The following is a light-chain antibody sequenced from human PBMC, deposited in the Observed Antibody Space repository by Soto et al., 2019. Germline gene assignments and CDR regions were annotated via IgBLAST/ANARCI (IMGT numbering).Light chain of an antibody. CDR3: SSYTSSSPYV. Sequence: VLTQPASVSGSPGQSITISCTGTSSDVGGYNYVSWYQQHPGKAPKLMIYEVSNRPSGVSHRFSGSNSGNTASLTISGLQAEDEADYYCSSYTSSSPYVFGTGTKVTAL. CDR2: EVS. J-gene: IGLJ1*01. V-gene: IGLV2-14*01. CDR1: SSDVGGYNY.